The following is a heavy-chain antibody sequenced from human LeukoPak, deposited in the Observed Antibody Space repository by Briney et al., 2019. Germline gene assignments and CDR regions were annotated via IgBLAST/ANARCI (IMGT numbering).Heavy chain of an antibody. CDR3: AKGDSSGWSWDWVADY. CDR2: ISGSGGST. V-gene: IGHV3-23*01. D-gene: IGHD6-19*01. CDR1: GFTFSSYA. J-gene: IGHJ4*02. Sequence: PGGSLRLSCAASGFTFSSYAMSWVRQAPGKGLEWVSAISGSGGSTYYADSVKGRFTISRDNSKNTLYLQMNSLGAEDTAVYYCAKGDSSGWSWDWVADYWGQGTLVTVSS.